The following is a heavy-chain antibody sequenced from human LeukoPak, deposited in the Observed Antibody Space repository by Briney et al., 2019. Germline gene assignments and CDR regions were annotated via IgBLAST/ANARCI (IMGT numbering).Heavy chain of an antibody. D-gene: IGHD1-1*01. CDR1: GGSISSGGYY. Sequence: SQTLSLTCTVSGGSISSGGYYWSWIRQHPGKGLEWIGEINHSGSTNYNPSLKSRVTISVDTSKNQFSLKLSSVTAADTAVYYCARRTSTHLDYWGQGTLVTVSS. V-gene: IGHV4-31*03. CDR2: INHSGST. CDR3: ARRTSTHLDY. J-gene: IGHJ4*02.